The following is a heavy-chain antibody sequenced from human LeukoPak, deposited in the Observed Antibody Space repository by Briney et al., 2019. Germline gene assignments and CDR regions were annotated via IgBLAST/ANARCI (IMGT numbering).Heavy chain of an antibody. CDR1: GFTFSTYW. CDR2: IRQDGREK. Sequence: GGSLRLSCAASGFTFSTYWMNWVRQAPGKGLEWVANIRQDGREKYYVESVKGRFTISRDNAKKSLFLQMNGLRDEVTAVYYCARDWGGGSRCTYWGQGTLVTVSS. CDR3: ARDWGGGSRCTY. V-gene: IGHV3-7*05. J-gene: IGHJ4*02. D-gene: IGHD2-15*01.